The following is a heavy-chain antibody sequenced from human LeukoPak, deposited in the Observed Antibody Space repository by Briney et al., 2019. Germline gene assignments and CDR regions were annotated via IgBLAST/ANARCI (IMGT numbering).Heavy chain of an antibody. D-gene: IGHD3-22*01. CDR2: ISGSGGST. Sequence: GGSLRLSCAVSGFTFNSYWMSWVRQAPGKGLEWVSAISGSGGSTYYADSVKGRFTISRDNSKNTLYLQMNSLRAEDTAVYYCANIPYYYDSSGSGWGQGTLVTVSS. J-gene: IGHJ4*02. CDR3: ANIPYYYDSSGSG. V-gene: IGHV3-23*01. CDR1: GFTFNSYW.